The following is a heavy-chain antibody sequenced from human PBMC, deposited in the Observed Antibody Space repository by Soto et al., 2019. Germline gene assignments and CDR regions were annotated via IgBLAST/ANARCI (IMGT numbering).Heavy chain of an antibody. CDR1: GGSINSHH. D-gene: IGHD3-16*02. CDR3: ARLYGLDAFDN. J-gene: IGHJ3*02. V-gene: IGHV4-59*08. CDR2: IYYSGHT. Sequence: QVQLQESGPGLVKPSETLYLTCTVSGGSINSHHWSWIRQPPGKGLEWLGYIYYSGHTNYNPSLKTRVNIPVDTSKNQFSLKLISVPAADSAVYYCARLYGLDAFDNWGQGTMVTVSS.